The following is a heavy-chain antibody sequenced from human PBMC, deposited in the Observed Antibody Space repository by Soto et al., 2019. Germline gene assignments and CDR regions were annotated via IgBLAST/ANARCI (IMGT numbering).Heavy chain of an antibody. CDR2: VNHSGTT. V-gene: IGHV4-34*01. J-gene: IGHJ5*02. CDR1: GGSFSGYY. D-gene: IGHD2-2*01. Sequence: QVQLQQWGAGLLKPSETLSLTCAVYGGSFSGYYWTWIRQSPEKGLEWIGEVNHSGTTYYNPSLKTRVTKSVTTPKNQFSLKMSSVTAADTALYYCARGIGYCSSTNCYSSRRLRFDPGGKGTLVPSPQ. CDR3: ARGIGYCSSTNCYSSRRLRFDP.